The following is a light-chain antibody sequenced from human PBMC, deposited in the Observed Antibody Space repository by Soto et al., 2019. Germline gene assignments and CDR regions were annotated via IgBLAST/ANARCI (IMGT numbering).Light chain of an antibody. CDR3: QQYCGSPLLT. V-gene: IGKV3-20*01. CDR1: ETVRSNF. Sequence: DIVLTQSPGTLSLSPGQRATLSCRASETVRSNFLTWYQQKPGQAPRLLISGASTRATGIPDRFSGSGSGTDFTLTISRVESEDFAMYYCQQYCGSPLLTFGGGTKLEI. J-gene: IGKJ4*01. CDR2: GAS.